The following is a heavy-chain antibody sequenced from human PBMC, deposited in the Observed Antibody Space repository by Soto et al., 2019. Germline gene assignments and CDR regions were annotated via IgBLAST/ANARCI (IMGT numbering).Heavy chain of an antibody. CDR1: GGSISSYY. V-gene: IGHV4-4*07. CDR2: IYTSGST. J-gene: IGHJ5*02. D-gene: IGHD3-10*01. Sequence: PSETLSLTCTVSGGSISSYYWSWIRQPAGKGLEWIGRIYTSGSTNYNPSLKSRVTMSVDTSKNQFSLKLSSVAATDTAVYYCATDSAGRGPFDPWGQGIPVTVSS. CDR3: ATDSAGRGPFDP.